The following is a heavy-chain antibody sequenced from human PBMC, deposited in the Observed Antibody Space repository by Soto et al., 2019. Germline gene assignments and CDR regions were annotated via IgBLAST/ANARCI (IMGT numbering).Heavy chain of an antibody. CDR1: GYTFTSYG. Sequence: QVQLVQSGAEVKKPGASVKVSCKASGYTFTSYGISWVRQAPGQGLEWMGWISTYNGNTKYAQKLQGRVTMTTDTAPRPADVELRGLRSDDTDVFDCAREMVRGVGSDYWGQGTPVTVSS. CDR3: AREMVRGVGSDY. J-gene: IGHJ4*02. V-gene: IGHV1-18*01. D-gene: IGHD3-10*01. CDR2: ISTYNGNT.